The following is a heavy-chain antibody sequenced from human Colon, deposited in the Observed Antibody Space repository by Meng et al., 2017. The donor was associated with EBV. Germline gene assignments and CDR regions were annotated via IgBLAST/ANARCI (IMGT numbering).Heavy chain of an antibody. CDR1: GGSFSGYY. V-gene: IGHV4-34*01. CDR3: ARRTTVNLRSFDS. J-gene: IGHJ4*02. CDR2: INHSGST. Sequence: QVQLKQWGAGLLKPSETLSLTCTVYGGSFSGYYWSWIRQAPGKGLEWIGEINHSGSTKFNPSLESRVSISVDTSENQVSLKLTSVTAADTAVYYCARRTTVNLRSFDSWGQGTLVTVSS. D-gene: IGHD4-17*01.